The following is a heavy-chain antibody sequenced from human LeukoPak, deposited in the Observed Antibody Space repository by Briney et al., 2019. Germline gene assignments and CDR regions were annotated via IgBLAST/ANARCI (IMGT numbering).Heavy chain of an antibody. Sequence: GGSLRLSCAASRFTFSDSYMSWLRQAPGKGLEWVSYISGSSTFTNFADSVRGRFTISRDNAKNSLYLQMNGLRAEDTAVYYCARGRELLGWYFDLWGRGTLVTVSS. CDR2: ISGSSTFT. D-gene: IGHD1-7*01. V-gene: IGHV3-11*05. CDR1: RFTFSDSY. J-gene: IGHJ2*01. CDR3: ARGRELLGWYFDL.